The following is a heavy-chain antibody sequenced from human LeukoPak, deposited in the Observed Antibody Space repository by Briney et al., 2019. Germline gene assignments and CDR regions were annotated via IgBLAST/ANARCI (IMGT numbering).Heavy chain of an antibody. CDR3: ARLREIPVFGVVTKSTSYFDY. J-gene: IGHJ4*02. V-gene: IGHV3-21*01. CDR1: GFTFSSYA. D-gene: IGHD3-3*01. CDR2: ISSSSTYI. Sequence: GGSLRLSCAASGFTFSSYAMNWVRLAPGKGLECVSSISSSSTYIYYADSVKGRFTISRDNAKNSLYLQMNSLRAEDTAVYYCARLREIPVFGVVTKSTSYFDYWGQGTLVTVSS.